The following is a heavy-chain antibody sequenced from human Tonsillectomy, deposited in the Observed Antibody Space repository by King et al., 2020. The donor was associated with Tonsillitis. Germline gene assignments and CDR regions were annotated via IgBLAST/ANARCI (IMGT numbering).Heavy chain of an antibody. CDR2: IYYSGST. V-gene: IGHV4-59*08. CDR1: GGSISSYY. CDR3: ARRDYYYYYMDV. Sequence: VQLQESGPGLVKPSETLSLTCTVSGGSISSYYWSWIRQPPGKGLEWIGYIYYSGSTNYNPSLKSRVTISVDTSKNQFSLKLSSVNAADTAVYYCARRDYYYYYMDVWGKGTTVTVSS. J-gene: IGHJ6*03. D-gene: IGHD2-21*01.